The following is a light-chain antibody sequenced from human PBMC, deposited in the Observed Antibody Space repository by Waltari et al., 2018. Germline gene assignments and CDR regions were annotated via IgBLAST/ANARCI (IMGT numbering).Light chain of an antibody. CDR2: DNS. J-gene: IGLJ1*01. V-gene: IGLV1-40*01. Sequence: QPVLTQPPSVSGAPGQRVTISCTGSSSNIGAGYDVHWYQQLPGTAPQVIISDNSDRPSGVPDRFPGSKSDTSASLAITGLQAEDEADYYCQSYDTSLSGYVFGTGTKVTVL. CDR1: SSNIGAGYD. CDR3: QSYDTSLSGYV.